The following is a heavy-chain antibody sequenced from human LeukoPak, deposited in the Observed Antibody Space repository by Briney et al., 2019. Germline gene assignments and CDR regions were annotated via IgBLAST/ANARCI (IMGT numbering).Heavy chain of an antibody. CDR3: AKGRDSSGRQRFDI. V-gene: IGHV3-21*04. CDR1: GFTFSTYA. D-gene: IGHD6-19*01. J-gene: IGHJ1*01. CDR2: ITSSGNGI. Sequence: GGSLRLSCAASGFTFSTYAMNWVRQAPGKGLEWVSSITSSGNGIFYADAASGRFTISRDNVKNSLFLQMNSLRGGDTAFYYFAKGRDSSGRQRFDIWGQGTLVTVSS.